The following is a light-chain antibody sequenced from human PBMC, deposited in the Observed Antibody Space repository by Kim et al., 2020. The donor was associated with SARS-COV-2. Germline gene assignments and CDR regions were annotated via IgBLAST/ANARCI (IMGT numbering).Light chain of an antibody. CDR3: QQYDNSVGT. Sequence: TVLTQSPDTLSLSPGERATLSCRASQSVSSNYLAWYQQTPGQVPRLLIYATSRRATGIPDRFSGSGSGTDFTLTISRLEPEDFAVYFCQQYDNSVGTFGQGTRLEIK. CDR1: QSVSSNY. V-gene: IGKV3-20*01. J-gene: IGKJ5*01. CDR2: ATS.